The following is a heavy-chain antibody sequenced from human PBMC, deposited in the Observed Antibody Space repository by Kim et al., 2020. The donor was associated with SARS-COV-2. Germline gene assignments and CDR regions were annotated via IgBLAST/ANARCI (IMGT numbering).Heavy chain of an antibody. CDR3: ARDLSIIYGSGSYYNVLDY. D-gene: IGHD3-10*01. CDR1: GFTFSSYS. V-gene: IGHV3-21*04. CDR2: ISSSSSYI. J-gene: IGHJ4*02. Sequence: GGSLRLSCAASGFTFSSYSMNWVRQAPGKGLEWVSSISSSSSYIYYADSVKGRFTISRDNAKNSLYLQMNSLRAEDTAVCYCARDLSIIYGSGSYYNVLDYWGQGTLVTVSS.